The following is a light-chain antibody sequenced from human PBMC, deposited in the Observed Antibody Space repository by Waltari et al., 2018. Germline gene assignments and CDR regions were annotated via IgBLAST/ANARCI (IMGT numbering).Light chain of an antibody. J-gene: IGKJ4*01. V-gene: IGKV3-11*01. CDR2: ETS. CDR3: QQRANWPPLT. Sequence: EIVLTQSPGTLSLSPGERATLSCRASQSVYTFLAWYQQKPGQPPRLRIYETSKRATGTPARFSGSGSGTDFTLTISSLEPEDSAVYYCQQRANWPPLTFGGGTKVEI. CDR1: QSVYTF.